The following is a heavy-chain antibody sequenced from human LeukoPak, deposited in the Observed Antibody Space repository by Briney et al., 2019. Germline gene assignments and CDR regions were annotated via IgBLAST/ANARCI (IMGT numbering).Heavy chain of an antibody. CDR1: GFTFSTYG. V-gene: IGHV3-30*18. D-gene: IGHD3-16*02. J-gene: IGHJ4*02. Sequence: GGSLRLSCTASGFTFSTYGIHWVRQAPGKGLEWVAVISYDGTDKYYADSVKGRFTISRDNSKNTLYLQMNSLRAEDTALYYCAKGYTDFDFWGQGTLVTVSS. CDR2: ISYDGTDK. CDR3: AKGYTDFDF.